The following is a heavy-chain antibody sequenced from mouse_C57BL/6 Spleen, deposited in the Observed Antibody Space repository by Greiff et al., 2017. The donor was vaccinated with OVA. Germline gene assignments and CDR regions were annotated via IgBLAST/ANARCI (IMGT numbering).Heavy chain of an antibody. CDR3: ARNYYGSSYWYVDV. J-gene: IGHJ1*03. Sequence: VQLQQSGPGLVQPSQSLSITCTVSGFSLTSYGVHWVRQSPGKGLEWLGVIWSGGSTDYNAAFISRLSISKDNSKSQVFLTMNSLQADDTAIYYCARNYYGSSYWYVDVWGTGTTVTVSS. D-gene: IGHD1-1*01. V-gene: IGHV2-2*01. CDR2: IWSGGST. CDR1: GFSLTSYG.